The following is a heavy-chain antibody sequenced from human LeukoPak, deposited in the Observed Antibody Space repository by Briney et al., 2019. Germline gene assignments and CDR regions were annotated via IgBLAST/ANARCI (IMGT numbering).Heavy chain of an antibody. CDR3: ARDTAMDRYYYYGMDV. CDR1: GYTFTSYA. D-gene: IGHD5-18*01. J-gene: IGHJ6*02. Sequence: ASVKVSCKASGYTFTSYAMNWVRQAPGQGLEWMGWINTNTGNPTYAQGFTGRFVFSLDTSVSTAYLQISSLKAEDTAVYYCARDTAMDRYYYYGMDVWGQGTTVTVSS. V-gene: IGHV7-4-1*02. CDR2: INTNTGNP.